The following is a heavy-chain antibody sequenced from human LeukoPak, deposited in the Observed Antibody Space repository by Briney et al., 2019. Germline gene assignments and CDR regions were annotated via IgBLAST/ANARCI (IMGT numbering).Heavy chain of an antibody. CDR2: IYYSGST. CDR1: GGSVSSYY. CDR3: ARNSYGSYNWFDP. Sequence: SETLSLTCTVSGGSVSSYYWSWIRQPPGKGLEWIGYIYYSGSTYYNPSLKSRVTISVDTSKNQFSLKLSSVTAADTAVYYCARNSYGSYNWFDPWGQGTLVTVSS. J-gene: IGHJ5*02. V-gene: IGHV4-59*02. D-gene: IGHD5-18*01.